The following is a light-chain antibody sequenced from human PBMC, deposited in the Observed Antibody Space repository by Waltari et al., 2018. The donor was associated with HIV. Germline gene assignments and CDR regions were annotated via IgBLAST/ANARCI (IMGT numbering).Light chain of an antibody. Sequence: VLPQSPGTLSLSPGASATLSCRASQSINSNYLAWYQQKPDQAPRLLIYGASTRATGIPDRFGGSGSGTDFTLTVSRLEPEDFAVYYCQQFGDSPWTFGQGTKVEIK. J-gene: IGKJ1*01. V-gene: IGKV3-20*01. CDR2: GAS. CDR1: QSINSNY. CDR3: QQFGDSPWT.